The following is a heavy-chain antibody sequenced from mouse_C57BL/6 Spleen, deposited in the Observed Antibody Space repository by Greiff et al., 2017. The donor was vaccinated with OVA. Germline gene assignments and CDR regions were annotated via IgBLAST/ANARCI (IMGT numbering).Heavy chain of an antibody. V-gene: IGHV1-69*01. CDR1: GYTFTSYW. J-gene: IGHJ4*01. Sequence: VQLQQPGAELVMPGASVKLSCKASGYTFTSYWMHWVKQRPGQGLEWIGEIDPSDSYTNYNQKFKGKSTLTVDKSSSTAYMQLSSLTSEDSAVYYCARWGGYPYYAMDYWGQGTSVTVSS. CDR3: ARWGGYPYYAMDY. D-gene: IGHD5-1-1*01. CDR2: IDPSDSYT.